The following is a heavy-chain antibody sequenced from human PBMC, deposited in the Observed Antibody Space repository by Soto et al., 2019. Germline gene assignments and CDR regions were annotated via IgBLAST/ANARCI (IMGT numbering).Heavy chain of an antibody. D-gene: IGHD3-10*01. V-gene: IGHV1-8*01. CDR1: GYTFTSYD. J-gene: IGHJ5*02. Sequence: ASVKVSCKASGYTFTSYDINWVRQATGQGLEWMGWMNPNSGNTGYAQKFQGRVTMTRNTSISTAYMELSSLRSEDTAVYYCARGVLLWFGTHNWFDPWGQGTLVTVSS. CDR3: ARGVLLWFGTHNWFDP. CDR2: MNPNSGNT.